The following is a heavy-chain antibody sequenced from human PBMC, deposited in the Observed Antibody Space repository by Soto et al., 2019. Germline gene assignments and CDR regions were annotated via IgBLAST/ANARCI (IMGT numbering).Heavy chain of an antibody. D-gene: IGHD1-26*01. CDR2: IYYSGTT. CDR1: GYSISSSNW. V-gene: IGHV4-28*01. CDR3: ARREIQGPIDY. J-gene: IGHJ4*02. Sequence: QVQLQESGPGLVKPSDTLSLTCAVSGYSISSSNWWGWIRQPPGKGLEWIGYIYYSGTTYYNPSLKSRVTMSVETSKNQYSLKLTSVTAVDTAVYYCARREIQGPIDYWGQGTLVTVSS.